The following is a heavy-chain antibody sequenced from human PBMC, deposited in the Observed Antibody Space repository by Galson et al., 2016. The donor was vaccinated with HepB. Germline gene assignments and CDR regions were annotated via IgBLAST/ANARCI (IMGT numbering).Heavy chain of an antibody. CDR2: ISGSTGRT. CDR3: AKESPKNAGGAFDI. CDR1: GFTFSNCA. J-gene: IGHJ3*02. V-gene: IGHV3-23*01. D-gene: IGHD1-1*01. Sequence: SLRLSCAASGFTFSNCAMSWVRPAPGKGLEWVSAISGSTGRTYYADSVKGHFTISRDNYKNTLYRQMNSLRAGDTALYYGAKESPKNAGGAFDIWGQGTMVTVSS.